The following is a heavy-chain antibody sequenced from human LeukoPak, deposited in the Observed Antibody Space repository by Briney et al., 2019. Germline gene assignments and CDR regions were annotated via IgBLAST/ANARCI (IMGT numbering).Heavy chain of an antibody. D-gene: IGHD3-16*02. CDR1: GGSFSGYY. Sequence: PSETLSLTCAVYGGSFSGYYWSWIRQPPGKGLEWIGEINHSGSTNYNPSLKSRVTISVDTSKNQFSLKLSSVTAADTAVYYCARGVGGYVWGSYRSGVLDYWGQGTLVTVSS. CDR2: INHSGST. CDR3: ARGVGGYVWGSYRSGVLDY. J-gene: IGHJ4*02. V-gene: IGHV4-34*01.